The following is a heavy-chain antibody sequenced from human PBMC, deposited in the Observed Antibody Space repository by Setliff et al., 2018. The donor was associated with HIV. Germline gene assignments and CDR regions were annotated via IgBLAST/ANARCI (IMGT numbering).Heavy chain of an antibody. V-gene: IGHV4-39*01. Sequence: SETLSLTCTVSGPSVSSSDYYWGWIRQHPGKGLEWISSIHHSGSTWYNPSLKSRVTISADMSKHQFFLKLLSMTAADTAVYYCARPSFGIGGGSIFDSWGQGTLFTVSS. J-gene: IGHJ4*02. CDR3: ARPSFGIGGGSIFDS. D-gene: IGHD3-3*01. CDR1: GPSVSSSDYY. CDR2: IHHSGST.